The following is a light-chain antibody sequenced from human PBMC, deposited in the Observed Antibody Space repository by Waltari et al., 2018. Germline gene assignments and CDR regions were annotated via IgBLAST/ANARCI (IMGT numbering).Light chain of an antibody. J-gene: IGKJ4*01. V-gene: IGKV3-11*01. CDR1: QSVSSY. Sequence: EIVLTQSPATLSLSPGERATLSCRASQSVSSYLAWYQQKPGQAHRLLIYDASNRATGIPARFSGSGSGTDFTLTISSLEPEDFAVYYCQQRSNCLTFGGGTKVEIK. CDR3: QQRSNCLT. CDR2: DAS.